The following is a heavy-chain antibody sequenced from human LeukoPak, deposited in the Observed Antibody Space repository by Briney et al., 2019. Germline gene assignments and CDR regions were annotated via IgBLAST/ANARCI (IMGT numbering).Heavy chain of an antibody. CDR3: ARSHYDFWSGYYSPGGSDY. CDR2: ISAYNGNT. V-gene: IGHV1-18*01. D-gene: IGHD3-3*01. Sequence: ASVKVSCKASGYTLTSYGISWVRQAPGQGLEWMGWISAYNGNTNYAQKLQGRVTMTTDTSTSTAYMELRSLRSDDTAVYYCARSHYDFWSGYYSPGGSDYWGQGTLVTVSS. CDR1: GYTLTSYG. J-gene: IGHJ4*02.